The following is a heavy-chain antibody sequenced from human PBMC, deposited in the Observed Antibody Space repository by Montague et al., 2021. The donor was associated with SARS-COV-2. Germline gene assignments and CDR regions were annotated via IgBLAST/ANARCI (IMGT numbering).Heavy chain of an antibody. V-gene: IGHV4-61*02. J-gene: IGHJ6*03. Sequence: TLSLTCTVSGDSITSKTHYWDWVRQPAGKGLEWIGRLVTSGATNFNPSLKSRLTISRDTSKNEFYLKLSSVTAADTAVYYCARDSPHFDFWRGHYGDKYYMDIWGKGTTVTVS. CDR2: LVTSGAT. CDR1: GDSITSKTHY. D-gene: IGHD3-3*01. CDR3: ARDSPHFDFWRGHYGDKYYMDI.